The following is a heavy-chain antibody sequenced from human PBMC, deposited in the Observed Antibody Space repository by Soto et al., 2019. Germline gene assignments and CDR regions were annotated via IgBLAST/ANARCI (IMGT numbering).Heavy chain of an antibody. CDR2: IYYSGST. CDR1: GGSISISGYY. J-gene: IGHJ3*02. Sequence: QLQLQESGPGLVKPSETLSLTCTVSGGSISISGYYWVLIRQPPGKGLEWIASIYYSGSTYYNPSLKSRVTIYGDTSKNQFSLKLSSVTAAATAVYYCARELGYCSGGNCYSLNAFDIWGQGTMVTVSS. V-gene: IGHV4-39*01. D-gene: IGHD2-15*01. CDR3: ARELGYCSGGNCYSLNAFDI.